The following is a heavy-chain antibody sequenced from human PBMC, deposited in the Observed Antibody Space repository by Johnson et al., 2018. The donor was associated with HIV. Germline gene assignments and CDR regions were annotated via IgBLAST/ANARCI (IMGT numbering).Heavy chain of an antibody. Sequence: QVQLVESGGRVVQPGRSLRLSCAASGFNFSKFGMHWVRQAPGKGLQWVAVIWYDGSSTYFADSVKGQFTISRDNSKNTLYLQMKNLTAEDTAIYFCAKDSGNYGYNVFDIWGQGTTVTVSS. J-gene: IGHJ3*02. CDR2: IWYDGSST. D-gene: IGHD3-10*01. V-gene: IGHV3-33*06. CDR3: AKDSGNYGYNVFDI. CDR1: GFNFSKFG.